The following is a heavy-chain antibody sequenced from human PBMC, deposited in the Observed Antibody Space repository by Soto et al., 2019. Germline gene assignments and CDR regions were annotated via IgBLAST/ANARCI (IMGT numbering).Heavy chain of an antibody. CDR1: GGSISSSRYY. CDR2: FYYSGST. Sequence: QLQLQESGPGLVKPSETLSLTCTVSGGSISSSRYYWGWLRQPPGKGLEWIGSFYYSGSTYYNPSLKSRVTISVDTSKNQFPLKLSSVTAADAAVYYCARQEDGVLDYWGQGTLVTVSS. V-gene: IGHV4-39*01. J-gene: IGHJ4*02. CDR3: ARQEDGVLDY. D-gene: IGHD4-17*01.